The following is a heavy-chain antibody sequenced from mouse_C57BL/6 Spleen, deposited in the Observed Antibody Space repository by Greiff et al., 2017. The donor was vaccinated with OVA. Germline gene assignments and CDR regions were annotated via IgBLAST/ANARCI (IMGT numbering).Heavy chain of an antibody. V-gene: IGHV5-4*01. CDR1: GFTFSSYA. CDR2: ISDGGSYT. Sequence: EVNVVESGGGLVKPGGSLKLSCAASGFTFSSYAMSWVRQTPEKRLEWVATISDGGSYTYYPDNVKGRFTISRDNAKNNLYLQMSHLKSEDTAMYYCAREEGLRRGFDYWGQGTTLTVSS. J-gene: IGHJ2*01. CDR3: AREEGLRRGFDY. D-gene: IGHD2-2*01.